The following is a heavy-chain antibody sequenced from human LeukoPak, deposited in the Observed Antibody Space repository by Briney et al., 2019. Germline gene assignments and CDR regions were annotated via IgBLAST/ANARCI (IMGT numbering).Heavy chain of an antibody. J-gene: IGHJ6*02. D-gene: IGHD3-10*01. CDR3: ARGSGSYSHYYYVMDV. CDR1: GFTFSSYV. Sequence: GGSLRLSCAASGFTFSSYVMNWVRQAPETGLEWVSSISSSGTYTYYADSVKGRFTISRDNAKNSLYLQMNSLRAEDTAVYYCARGSGSYSHYYYVMDVWGQGTTVTVSS. V-gene: IGHV3-21*01. CDR2: ISSSGTYT.